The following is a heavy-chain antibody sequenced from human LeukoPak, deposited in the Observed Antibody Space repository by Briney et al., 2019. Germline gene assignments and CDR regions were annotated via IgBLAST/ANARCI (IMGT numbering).Heavy chain of an antibody. V-gene: IGHV4-34*01. CDR2: INHSGST. J-gene: IGHJ4*02. CDR1: GGSSSGYY. CDR3: ARGRRIAVAGNRFHY. Sequence: SETLSLTCAVYGGSSSGYYWSWIRQPPGKGLEWIGEINHSGSTNYNPSLKSRVTISVDTSKNQFPLKLSSVTAADTAVYYCARGRRIAVAGNRFHYWGQGTLVTVSS. D-gene: IGHD6-19*01.